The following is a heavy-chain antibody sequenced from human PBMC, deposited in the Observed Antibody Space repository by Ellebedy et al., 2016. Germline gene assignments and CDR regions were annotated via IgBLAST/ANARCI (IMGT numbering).Heavy chain of an antibody. D-gene: IGHD6-6*01. CDR2: ISGSGGST. Sequence: GESLKISCAASGFTFSSYAMSWVRQAPGKGLEWVSAISGSGGSTYYADSVKGRFTISRDNSKNTLYLQMNSLRAEDTAVYYCAKRYSSSSENTYYYGMDVWGQGTTVTVSS. J-gene: IGHJ6*02. CDR3: AKRYSSSSENTYYYGMDV. V-gene: IGHV3-23*01. CDR1: GFTFSSYA.